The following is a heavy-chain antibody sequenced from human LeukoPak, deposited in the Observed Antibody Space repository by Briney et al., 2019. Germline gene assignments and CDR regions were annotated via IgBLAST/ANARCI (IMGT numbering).Heavy chain of an antibody. Sequence: ASVKVSCKASGYTFTNFGISWVRQAPGQGLEWMGWISAYDGNTNYAQKLQGRVTMTTDTSTYTAYMELRSLTSDDTAVYYCARDDYGDYPTAFDTWGQGTMVTVSS. CDR2: ISAYDGNT. CDR1: GYTFTNFG. V-gene: IGHV1-18*01. D-gene: IGHD4-17*01. CDR3: ARDDYGDYPTAFDT. J-gene: IGHJ3*02.